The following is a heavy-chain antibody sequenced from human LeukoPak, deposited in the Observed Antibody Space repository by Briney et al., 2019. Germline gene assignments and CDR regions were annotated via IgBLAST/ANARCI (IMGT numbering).Heavy chain of an antibody. Sequence: PSETLSLTCAVSGGSISSSNWRSRVRQPPGTGLERIGEIYHSGSTNYNPSLKSRVTISVDKSKYQYSLKLSSVTAADTAVYYCARRVGDYDFWSGYYPYPYYYYYGMDVWGQGTTVTVSS. V-gene: IGHV4-4*02. J-gene: IGHJ6*02. CDR2: IYHSGST. D-gene: IGHD3-3*01. CDR3: ARRVGDYDFWSGYYPYPYYYYYGMDV. CDR1: GGSISSSNW.